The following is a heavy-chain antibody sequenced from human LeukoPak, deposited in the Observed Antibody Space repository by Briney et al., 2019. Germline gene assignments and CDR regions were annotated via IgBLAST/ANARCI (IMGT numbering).Heavy chain of an antibody. D-gene: IGHD5-24*01. CDR1: GFTFSSDW. Sequence: GGSLRLSCAASGFTFSSDWMSWVRQVPGKGLEWVANIKGDGSEKYFADSVKGRFTISRDNAKNSLYLQMNSLRAEDTAVYYCARDGYNQRGFDYWGQGTLVTVSS. CDR2: IKGDGSEK. V-gene: IGHV3-7*01. CDR3: ARDGYNQRGFDY. J-gene: IGHJ4*02.